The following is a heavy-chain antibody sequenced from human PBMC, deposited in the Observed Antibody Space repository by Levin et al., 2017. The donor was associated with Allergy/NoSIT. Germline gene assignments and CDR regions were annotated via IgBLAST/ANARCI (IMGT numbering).Heavy chain of an antibody. CDR3: AKKLDGVSSWYSFDD. D-gene: IGHD6-13*01. CDR1: GFTFRNYV. Sequence: GESLKISCAASGFTFRNYVMSWVRQAPGKGLEWVSTIGGDGDSTYYADSVEGRFTISRDNSKNTLFLQMSSLRVEDTAVYYCAKKLDGVSSWYSFDDRGQGTLVTVSS. CDR2: IGGDGDST. V-gene: IGHV3-23*01. J-gene: IGHJ4*02.